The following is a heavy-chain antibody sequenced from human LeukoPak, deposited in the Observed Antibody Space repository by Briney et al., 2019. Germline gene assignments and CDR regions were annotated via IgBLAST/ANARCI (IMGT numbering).Heavy chain of an antibody. J-gene: IGHJ4*02. CDR3: ARHPILNYDFWSGYYYYFDY. V-gene: IGHV5-51*01. CDR1: GYSFTSYW. Sequence: GESLKVSCKGSGYSFTSYWIGWVRPMPGKGLEWMGIIYPGDSDTRYSPSFQGQVTISADKSISTAYLQWSSLKASDTAMYYCARHPILNYDFWSGYYYYFDYWGQGTLVTVSS. D-gene: IGHD3-3*01. CDR2: IYPGDSDT.